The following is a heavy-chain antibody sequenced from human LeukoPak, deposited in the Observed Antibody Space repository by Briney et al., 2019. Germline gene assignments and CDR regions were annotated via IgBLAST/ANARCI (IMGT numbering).Heavy chain of an antibody. CDR1: GFTIGNFA. V-gene: IGHV3-23*01. Sequence: GGSLRLSCEASGFTIGNFAMSWVRQAPGRGLEWVSSIRGSGFKTFYSDSVRGRFTIARDTSKNNLFLQLNSLRAEDTALYYCAREYIVAVVNGGVNSFYYYMDVWGKGTTVTVSS. CDR3: AREYIVAVVNGGVNSFYYYMDV. J-gene: IGHJ6*03. CDR2: IRGSGFKT. D-gene: IGHD2-15*01.